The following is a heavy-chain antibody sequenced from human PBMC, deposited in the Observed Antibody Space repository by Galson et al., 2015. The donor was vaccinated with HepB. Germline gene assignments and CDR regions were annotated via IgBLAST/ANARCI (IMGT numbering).Heavy chain of an antibody. J-gene: IGHJ4*02. Sequence: SVKVSCKASGYTFTSYYMHWVRQAPGQGLEWMGIINPSGGSTSYAQKLQGRVTMTRDTSTSTVYMELSSLRSEDTAVYYCARDLSYDSSGYYLGGFDYWGQGTLVTVSS. CDR1: GYTFTSYY. D-gene: IGHD3-22*01. CDR2: INPSGGST. CDR3: ARDLSYDSSGYYLGGFDY. V-gene: IGHV1-46*04.